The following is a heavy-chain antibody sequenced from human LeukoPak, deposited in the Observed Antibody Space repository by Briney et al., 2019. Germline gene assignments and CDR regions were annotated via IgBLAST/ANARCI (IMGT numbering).Heavy chain of an antibody. J-gene: IGHJ4*02. CDR2: IRYDGSNK. D-gene: IGHD3-10*01. V-gene: IGHV3-30*02. CDR3: AKDRDTMVRGVKVAPGY. Sequence: GGSLRLSCAASGFTFSSYGMHWVRQALGKGLEWVAFIRYDGSNKYYADSVKGRFTISRDNSKNTLYLQMNSLRAEDTAVYYCAKDRDTMVRGVKVAPGYWGQGTLVTVSS. CDR1: GFTFSSYG.